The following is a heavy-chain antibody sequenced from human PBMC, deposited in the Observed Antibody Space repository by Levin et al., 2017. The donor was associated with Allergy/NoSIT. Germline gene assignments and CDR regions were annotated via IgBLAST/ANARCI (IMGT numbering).Heavy chain of an antibody. J-gene: IGHJ4*02. Sequence: GESLKISCAASGFTFSSYWMHWVRQAPGKGLVWVSRINSDGSSTSYADSVKGRFTISRDNAKNTLYLQMNSLRAEDTAVYYCARDRDIVATALFDYWGQGTLVTVSS. V-gene: IGHV3-74*01. CDR3: ARDRDIVATALFDY. D-gene: IGHD5-12*01. CDR2: INSDGSST. CDR1: GFTFSSYW.